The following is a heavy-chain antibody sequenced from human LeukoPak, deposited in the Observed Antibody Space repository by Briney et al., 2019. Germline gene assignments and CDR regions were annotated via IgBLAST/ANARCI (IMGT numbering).Heavy chain of an antibody. CDR1: GYTFTSYD. CDR2: MNRNSGNT. V-gene: IGHV1-8*01. Sequence: ASVKVSCKASGYTFTSYDINWVRQATGQGLEWMGSMNRNSGNTGYAQKFQGRVTMTRNTSISTAYMELSSLRSEDTAVSYCARVERITIFGVVSYFFDYWGQGTLVTVSS. J-gene: IGHJ4*02. CDR3: ARVERITIFGVVSYFFDY. D-gene: IGHD3-3*01.